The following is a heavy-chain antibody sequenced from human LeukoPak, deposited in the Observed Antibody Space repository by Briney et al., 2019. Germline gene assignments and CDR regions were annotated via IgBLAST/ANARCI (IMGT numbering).Heavy chain of an antibody. J-gene: IGHJ5*02. V-gene: IGHV1-46*01. CDR3: ASGSTRVYNWFDP. Sequence: ASVTVSFKASGYTFTIYYMHWVRQAPGQGLEWMGIINPSGGSTSYTQKYQGRVSMTRDTSTSTVYMELSSLRSEDTAVYYCASGSTRVYNWFDPWGQGTLVTVSS. D-gene: IGHD2/OR15-2a*01. CDR1: GYTFTIYY. CDR2: INPSGGST.